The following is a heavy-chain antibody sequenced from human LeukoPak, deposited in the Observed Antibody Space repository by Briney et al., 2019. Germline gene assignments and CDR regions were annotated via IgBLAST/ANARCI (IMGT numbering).Heavy chain of an antibody. D-gene: IGHD3-10*01. V-gene: IGHV1-2*02. CDR3: ARVRAGYYYGSGTPGPYYYYGMDV. J-gene: IGHJ6*02. CDR1: GYPFTGYY. Sequence: ASVKVSCKASGYPFTGYYLHWVRQAPGQGLEWMGWINPNSGGTNYAQKFQGRVTMTRDTSISTAYMELSRLRSDDTAVYYCARVRAGYYYGSGTPGPYYYYGMDVWGQGTTVTVSS. CDR2: INPNSGGT.